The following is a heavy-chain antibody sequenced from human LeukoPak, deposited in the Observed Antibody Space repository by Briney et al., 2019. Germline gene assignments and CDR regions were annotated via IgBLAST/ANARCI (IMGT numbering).Heavy chain of an antibody. CDR2: ISGSGSST. J-gene: IGHJ4*02. CDR3: AKSLVSYYDSSGYDY. V-gene: IGHV3-23*01. CDR1: GFTFSNYA. Sequence: GGSLRLSCAASGFTFSNYAMSWVRQAPGEGLEWVSGISGSGSSTYYVGSVKGRFTISRDNSKSTLYLQMNSLRAEDTAVYYCAKSLVSYYDSSGYDYWGQGTLVTVSS. D-gene: IGHD3-22*01.